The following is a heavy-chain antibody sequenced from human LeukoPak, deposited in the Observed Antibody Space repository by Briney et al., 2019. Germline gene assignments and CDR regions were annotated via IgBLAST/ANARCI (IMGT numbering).Heavy chain of an antibody. V-gene: IGHV1-8*01. CDR3: ARGGDSSGWWALGGGPLDY. CDR1: GYTFTSYD. Sequence: ASVKVSCKASGYTFTSYDINWVRQATGQGLEWMGWMNPNSGNTGYAQKFQGRVTMTRNTSISTAYMELSSLRSEDTAVYYCARGGDSSGWWALGGGPLDYWGQGTLVTVSS. J-gene: IGHJ4*02. CDR2: MNPNSGNT. D-gene: IGHD6-19*01.